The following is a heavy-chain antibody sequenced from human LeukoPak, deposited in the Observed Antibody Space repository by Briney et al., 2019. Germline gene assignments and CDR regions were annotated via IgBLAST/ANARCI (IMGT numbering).Heavy chain of an antibody. CDR3: AKWGDNDVLTGYYVPDY. V-gene: IGHV3-23*01. J-gene: IGHJ4*02. CDR2: ILGSGGST. CDR1: GFTFSNYA. Sequence: VASLRLSCAASGFTFSNYAMSWVRQAPGKRLEWVSAILGSGGSTYYADSVKGRFTVSRDNSKSTLYLQMNSLRAEDTALYYCAKWGDNDVLTGYYVPDYWGQGTLVTVSS. D-gene: IGHD3-9*01.